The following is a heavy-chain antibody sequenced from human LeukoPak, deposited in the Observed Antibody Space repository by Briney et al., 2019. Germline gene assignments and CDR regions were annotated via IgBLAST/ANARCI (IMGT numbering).Heavy chain of an antibody. Sequence: GGSLRLSCAASGFTFSSYAMSWVRQAPGKGLEWVSAISGSGGSTYYADSAKGRFTISRDNSKNTLYLQMNSLRAEDTAVYYCAKDGYGSGSFDCWGQGTLVTVSS. CDR1: GFTFSSYA. CDR3: AKDGYGSGSFDC. D-gene: IGHD3-10*01. J-gene: IGHJ4*02. V-gene: IGHV3-23*01. CDR2: ISGSGGST.